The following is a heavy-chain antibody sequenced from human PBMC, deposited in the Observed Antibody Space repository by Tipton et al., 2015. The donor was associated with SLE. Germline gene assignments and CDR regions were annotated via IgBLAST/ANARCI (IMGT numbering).Heavy chain of an antibody. CDR1: GYTFTTYG. CDR3: AREVYSGSYYYYYGMDV. CDR2: ISTYNGNT. D-gene: IGHD3-10*01. V-gene: IGHV1-18*01. J-gene: IGHJ6*02. Sequence: QLVQSGAEVKKPGASVRVSCKASGYTFTTYGISWVRQAPGQGLEWMGWISTYNGNTNYAQKLQGRVTMTSDTSTSTAYMELRSLRSDDTAVYYCAREVYSGSYYYYYGMDVWGQGTTVTIS.